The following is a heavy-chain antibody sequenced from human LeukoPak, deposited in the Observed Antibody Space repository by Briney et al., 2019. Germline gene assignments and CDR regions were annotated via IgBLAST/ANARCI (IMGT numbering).Heavy chain of an antibody. CDR1: GLTFSSYG. J-gene: IGHJ6*02. D-gene: IGHD3-10*01. V-gene: IGHV3-7*04. CDR2: IKQDGSEK. Sequence: GGSLRLSCAASGLTFSSYGMTWVRQAPGKGLEWVANIKQDGSEKYYVDSVKGRFTISRDNAKNSLYLQMNSLRAEDTAVYYCARDAVYYGSGGYYYRPYYYGMDVWGQGTTVTVSS. CDR3: ARDAVYYGSGGYYYRPYYYGMDV.